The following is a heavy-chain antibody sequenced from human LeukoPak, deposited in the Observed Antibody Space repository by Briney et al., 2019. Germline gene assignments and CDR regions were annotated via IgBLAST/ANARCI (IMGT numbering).Heavy chain of an antibody. V-gene: IGHV3-53*01. CDR2: FYSDGST. CDR1: GFIVSDNY. D-gene: IGHD4-17*01. CDR3: ARAMTRVTTFDS. Sequence: PGGSLRLSCVASGFIVSDNYMSWVRQAPGKGLEWVSAFYSDGSTYYVDSVRGRFIISRDDSKNTVYLQMNSLRVEDTAIYYCARAMTRVTTFDSWGQGTLVTVSS. J-gene: IGHJ4*02.